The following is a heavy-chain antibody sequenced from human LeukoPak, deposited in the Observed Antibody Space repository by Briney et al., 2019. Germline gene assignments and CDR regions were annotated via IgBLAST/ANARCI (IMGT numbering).Heavy chain of an antibody. J-gene: IGHJ5*02. Sequence: GRSLRLSCSASGFTFDDYGMHWVRQAPGKGLVWVSRINSDGSSTSYADSVKGRFTISRDNAKNTLYLQMNSLRAEDTAVYYCARGVSSSSSVGLNWFDPWGQGTLVTVSS. V-gene: IGHV3-74*01. CDR3: ARGVSSSSSVGLNWFDP. CDR2: INSDGSST. CDR1: GFTFDDYG. D-gene: IGHD6-6*01.